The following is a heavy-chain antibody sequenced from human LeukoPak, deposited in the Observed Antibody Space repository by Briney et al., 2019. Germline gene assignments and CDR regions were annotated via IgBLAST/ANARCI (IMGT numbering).Heavy chain of an antibody. Sequence: GGSLRLSCAASGFTFRSYDMSWVRQAPGKGLDWVALIWDDGNNKYYADSVKGRFTISRDNSKNTLYLQMNSLRAEDTAVYYCARDNGEWRLNWFDHWGQGTLVTVSS. CDR2: IWDDGNNK. V-gene: IGHV3-33*08. CDR1: GFTFRSYD. J-gene: IGHJ5*02. D-gene: IGHD2-8*01. CDR3: ARDNGEWRLNWFDH.